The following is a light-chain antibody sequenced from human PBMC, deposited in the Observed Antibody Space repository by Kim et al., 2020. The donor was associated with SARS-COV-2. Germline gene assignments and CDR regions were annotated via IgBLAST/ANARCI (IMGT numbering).Light chain of an antibody. CDR3: AAWDDSLNVVL. J-gene: IGLJ2*01. CDR2: SDN. V-gene: IGLV1-44*01. Sequence: QSVLTQPPSASGTPGQRVTIPCYGSSPNIGANTANWYQQLPGTAPKLLIHSDNQRPSGVPDRFSGSKSGTAASLAIRGLQSEDEGDYYCAAWDDSLNVVLFGGGTQLTV. CDR1: SPNIGANT.